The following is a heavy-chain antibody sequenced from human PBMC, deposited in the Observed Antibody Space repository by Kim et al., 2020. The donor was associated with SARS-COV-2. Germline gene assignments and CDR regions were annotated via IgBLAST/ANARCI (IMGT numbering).Heavy chain of an antibody. CDR3: ASRNYDFWSGPRGGLDY. D-gene: IGHD3-3*01. Sequence: GGSLRLSCAASGFTFSSYAMHWVRQAPGKGLEWVAVISYDGSNKYYADSVKGRFTISRDNSKNTLYLQMNSLRAEDTAVYYCASRNYDFWSGPRGGLDY. CDR1: GFTFSSYA. CDR2: ISYDGSNK. J-gene: IGHJ4*01. V-gene: IGHV3-30*04.